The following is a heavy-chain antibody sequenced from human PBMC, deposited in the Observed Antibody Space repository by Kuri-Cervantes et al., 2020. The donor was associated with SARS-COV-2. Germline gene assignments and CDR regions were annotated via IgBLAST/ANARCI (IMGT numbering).Heavy chain of an antibody. CDR1: GYAFTSYG. J-gene: IGHJ4*02. CDR2: INAGNGNT. CDR3: ARERILPRRAFGYEFDY. D-gene: IGHD5-12*01. V-gene: IGHV1-3*01. Sequence: ASVKVSCKASGYAFTSYGITWVRQAPGQGLEWMGWINAGNGNTKYSQKFQGRVTITRDTSASTAYMELSSLRSEDTAVYYCARERILPRRAFGYEFDYWGQGTLVTVSS.